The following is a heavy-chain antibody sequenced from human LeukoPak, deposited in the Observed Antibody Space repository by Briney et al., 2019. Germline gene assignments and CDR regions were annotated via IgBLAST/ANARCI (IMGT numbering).Heavy chain of an antibody. CDR2: ISSSSSYI. Sequence: GGSLRLSCAASGFTFSSYSMNWVRQAPGKGLEWVSSISSSSSYIYYADSVKGRFTISRDNAKNSLYLQMNSLRAEDTAVYYCARAEQLVSRAHAFDIWGEGTMVTVSS. CDR1: GFTFSSYS. D-gene: IGHD6-6*01. V-gene: IGHV3-21*01. J-gene: IGHJ3*02. CDR3: ARAEQLVSRAHAFDI.